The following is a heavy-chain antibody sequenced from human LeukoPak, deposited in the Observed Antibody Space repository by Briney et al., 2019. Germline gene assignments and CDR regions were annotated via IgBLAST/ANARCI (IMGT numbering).Heavy chain of an antibody. V-gene: IGHV3-23*01. CDR3: AKDGGSYSFQH. J-gene: IGHJ1*01. Sequence: GGSLRLPCAASGFTFSTYATSWVRQAPGKGLEWVSGINDSGGRTYYADSVKGRFTISRDNSKNTLYLQMNSLRAEDTAVYYCAKDGGSYSFQHWGQGTLVTVSS. D-gene: IGHD3-22*01. CDR1: GFTFSTYA. CDR2: INDSGGRT.